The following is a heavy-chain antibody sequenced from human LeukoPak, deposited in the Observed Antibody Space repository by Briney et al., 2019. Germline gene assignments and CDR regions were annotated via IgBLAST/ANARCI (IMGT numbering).Heavy chain of an antibody. Sequence: GGSLRLSCAASGITFSNFAMSWVRQAPGKGLEWVSTISGSGGSTDYADSVKGRFTISRDNSKNTLYLQMNSLRAEDTAVYYCAKRDGVFWGQGTLVTVSS. D-gene: IGHD2-8*01. CDR1: GITFSNFA. CDR3: AKRDGVF. J-gene: IGHJ4*02. V-gene: IGHV3-23*01. CDR2: ISGSGGST.